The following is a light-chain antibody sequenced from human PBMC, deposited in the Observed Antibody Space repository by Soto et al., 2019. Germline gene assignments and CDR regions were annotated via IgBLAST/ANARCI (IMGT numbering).Light chain of an antibody. Sequence: QSALTQPASVSGSPGQSITISCTGTSSDVGDYNFVSWYQQLPGKAPKLMIYEVSHRPSGVSNRFSGSTSGNTASLTISGLLAEDAAHYYCSSHTSSSIWVFGGGTKLTGL. CDR2: EVS. CDR1: SSDVGDYNF. J-gene: IGLJ3*02. V-gene: IGLV2-14*03. CDR3: SSHTSSSIWV.